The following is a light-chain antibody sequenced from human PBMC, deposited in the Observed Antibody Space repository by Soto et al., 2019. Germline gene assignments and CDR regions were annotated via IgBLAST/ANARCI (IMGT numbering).Light chain of an antibody. CDR2: LGS. V-gene: IGKV2-28*01. CDR3: MQALQTPLT. Sequence: DIVMTQSPLSLPVTPGEPASISCRSSQSLLHSNGYTYLDWYLQKPGQSPQLLINLGSNRASGVPDRFSGSGSGTDFTLKISRVEAEDVGVYYCMQALQTPLTFGGGTKVEI. J-gene: IGKJ4*01. CDR1: QSLLHSNGYTY.